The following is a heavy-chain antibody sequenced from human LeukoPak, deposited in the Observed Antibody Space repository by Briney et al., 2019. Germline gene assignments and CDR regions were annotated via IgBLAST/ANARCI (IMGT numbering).Heavy chain of an antibody. Sequence: ASVKVSCKASGYTFINNDINWVRQAPGQGLEWMAWIDPKNGNRGYAQNFQGRVTMTTDISINTAHLELNSLRSEDTAIYYCARSHTQKEFCSGGRCYPTVWWFDPWGQGTLVTVSS. CDR3: ARSHTQKEFCSGGRCYPTVWWFDP. CDR2: IDPKNGNR. CDR1: GYTFINND. V-gene: IGHV1-8*01. D-gene: IGHD2-15*01. J-gene: IGHJ5*02.